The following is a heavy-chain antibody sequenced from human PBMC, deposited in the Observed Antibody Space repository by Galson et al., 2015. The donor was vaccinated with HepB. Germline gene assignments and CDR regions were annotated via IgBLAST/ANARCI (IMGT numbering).Heavy chain of an antibody. D-gene: IGHD6-6*01. CDR3: ARDRHSSSSSRRVSNDY. J-gene: IGHJ4*02. CDR1: GYTFTSYG. CDR2: ISAYNGNT. Sequence: SVKVSCKASGYTFTSYGISWVRQAPGQGLEWMGWISAYNGNTNYAQKLQGRVTMTTDTSTSTAYMELRSLRSDDTAVYYCARDRHSSSSSRRVSNDYWGQGTLVTVSS. V-gene: IGHV1-18*04.